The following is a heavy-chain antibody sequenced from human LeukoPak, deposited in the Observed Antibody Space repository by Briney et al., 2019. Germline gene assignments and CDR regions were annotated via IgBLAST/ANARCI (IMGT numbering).Heavy chain of an antibody. Sequence: ASVKVSCKASGYTFTSYGISWVRQAPGQGLEWMGWINPNSGGTNYAQKFQGRVTMTRDTSISTAYMELSRLRSDDTAVYYCARDGDAFDIWGQGTMVTVSS. J-gene: IGHJ3*02. CDR1: GYTFTSYG. CDR3: ARDGDAFDI. CDR2: INPNSGGT. V-gene: IGHV1-2*02.